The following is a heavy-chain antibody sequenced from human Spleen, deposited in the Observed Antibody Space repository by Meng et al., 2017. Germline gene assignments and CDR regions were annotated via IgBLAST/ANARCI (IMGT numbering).Heavy chain of an antibody. V-gene: IGHV3-30*03. Sequence: GESLKISCAASGFTFSNYWMAWVRQAPGKGLEWVAVISYDGSNKYYADSVKGRFTISRDNSKNTLYLQMNSLRAEDTAVYYCARETGTTFVYYYYYGMDVWGQGTTVTVSS. CDR3: ARETGTTFVYYYYYGMDV. J-gene: IGHJ6*02. CDR1: GFTFSNYW. D-gene: IGHD1-1*01. CDR2: ISYDGSNK.